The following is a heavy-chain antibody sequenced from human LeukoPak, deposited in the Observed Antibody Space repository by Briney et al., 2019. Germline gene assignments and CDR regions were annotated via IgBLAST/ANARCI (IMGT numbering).Heavy chain of an antibody. CDR2: ISAYNGNT. J-gene: IGHJ4*02. Sequence: ASVKVSCKASGYTFTSYGISWVRQAPGQGLEWMGWISAYNGNTNYAQKLQGRVTMTTDTSTSTDYMELRSLRSDDTAVYYCARVRAAGTLFDYWGQGTLVTVSS. V-gene: IGHV1-18*01. CDR3: ARVRAAGTLFDY. D-gene: IGHD6-13*01. CDR1: GYTFTSYG.